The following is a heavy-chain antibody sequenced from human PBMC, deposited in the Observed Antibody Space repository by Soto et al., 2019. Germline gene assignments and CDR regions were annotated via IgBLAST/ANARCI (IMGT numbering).Heavy chain of an antibody. D-gene: IGHD2-15*01. J-gene: IGHJ5*02. CDR1: GYSFTSYW. CDR2: IYPGDSDT. V-gene: IGHV5-51*01. CDR3: ARVNKYSSPLKGRFYP. Sequence: PGESLKISCKASGYSFTSYWIGWVRQMPGTGLELMGIIYPGDSDTRYSPSFQGQVTISADRSISTAYLQWSSLKASYTAMYYCARVNKYSSPLKGRFYPWGQGTMVTVSS.